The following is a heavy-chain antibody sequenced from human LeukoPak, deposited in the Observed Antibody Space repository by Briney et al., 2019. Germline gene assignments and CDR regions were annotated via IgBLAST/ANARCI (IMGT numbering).Heavy chain of an antibody. CDR3: ARLCTVTTWLDP. CDR2: ISSSSSYI. CDR1: GFTFSDYY. D-gene: IGHD4-17*01. Sequence: KPGGSLRLSCAASGFTFSDYYMSWIRQAPGKGLEWVSSISSSSSYIYYADSVKGRFTISRDNAKNSLYLQMNSLRAEDTAVYYCARLCTVTTWLDPWGQGTLVTVSS. J-gene: IGHJ5*02. V-gene: IGHV3-11*06.